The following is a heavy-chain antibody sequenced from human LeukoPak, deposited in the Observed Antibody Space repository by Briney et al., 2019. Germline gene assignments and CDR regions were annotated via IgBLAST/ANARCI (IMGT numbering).Heavy chain of an antibody. Sequence: PSETLSLTCTVSGGSISSSRFFWGWVRQPPGKGLEWIGTIYSSGTMYFNPSLKSRLTLSGDTSKNQFSLKLSSVTAADTAVYYCARMHYDFWSGYQPGRRWFDPWGQGTLVTVSS. CDR2: IYSSGTM. D-gene: IGHD3-3*01. CDR3: ARMHYDFWSGYQPGRRWFDP. CDR1: GGSISSSRFF. J-gene: IGHJ5*02. V-gene: IGHV4-39*01.